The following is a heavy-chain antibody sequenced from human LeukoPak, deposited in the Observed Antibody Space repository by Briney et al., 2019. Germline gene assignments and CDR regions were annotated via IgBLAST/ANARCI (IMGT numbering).Heavy chain of an antibody. CDR1: GFIFYDYG. J-gene: IGHJ4*02. CDR2: INWNGGST. V-gene: IGHV3-20*04. CDR3: VRAAGGAAAGDFDY. D-gene: IGHD6-13*01. Sequence: GGSLRLSCAASGFIFYDYGMSWVRQAPGKGLEWVSGINWNGGSTGYADSVKGRFTISRDNAKNSLYLQMSSLRAEDTAFYYCVRAAGGAAAGDFDYWGQGTLVTVSS.